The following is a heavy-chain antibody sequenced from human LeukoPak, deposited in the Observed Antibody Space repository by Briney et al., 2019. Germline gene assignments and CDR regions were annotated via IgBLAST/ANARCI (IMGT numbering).Heavy chain of an antibody. V-gene: IGHV1-2*02. Sequence: ASVTVSCKASGSMFAGHYRHWMRQAPGQGLEWMGWTSPSNGATKYAQNFQGRVTMTRDTSISTAYMELSDLRSDDTAVYYCAVSVQAAAIPAFDNWGQGTLVTVSS. J-gene: IGHJ4*02. CDR2: TSPSNGAT. CDR1: GSMFAGHY. CDR3: AVSVQAAAIPAFDN. D-gene: IGHD6-25*01.